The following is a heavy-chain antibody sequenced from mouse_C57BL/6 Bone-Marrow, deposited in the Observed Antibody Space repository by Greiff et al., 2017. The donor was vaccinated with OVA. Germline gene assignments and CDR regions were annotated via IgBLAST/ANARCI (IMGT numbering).Heavy chain of an antibody. Sequence: EVQRVESGGGLVQPGGSMKLSCVASGFTFSSYWMNWVRQSPEKGLEWVAQIRLKSDNYATHYAESVKGRFTISRDDSKSSVYLQMNNLRAEDTGIYYCTGSGNYCWFAYWGQGTLVTVSA. V-gene: IGHV6-3*01. CDR3: TGSGNYCWFAY. CDR1: GFTFSSYW. D-gene: IGHD2-1*01. J-gene: IGHJ3*01. CDR2: IRLKSDNYAT.